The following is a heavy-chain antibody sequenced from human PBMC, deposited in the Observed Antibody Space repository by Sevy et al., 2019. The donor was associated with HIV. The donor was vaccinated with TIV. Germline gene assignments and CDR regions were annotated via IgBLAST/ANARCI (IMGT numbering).Heavy chain of an antibody. CDR3: ARDPDSSGYYYYYYGMDV. CDR1: GFTFSSYW. V-gene: IGHV3-7*03. Sequence: GGSLRLSCAASGFTFSSYWMSWVRQAPGKGLEWVANIKQDGSEKYYVDSVKGRFTISGDNPKNSLYLQMNSLRAEDTAVYYCARDPDSSGYYYYYYGMDVWGQGTTVTVSS. D-gene: IGHD3-22*01. CDR2: IKQDGSEK. J-gene: IGHJ6*02.